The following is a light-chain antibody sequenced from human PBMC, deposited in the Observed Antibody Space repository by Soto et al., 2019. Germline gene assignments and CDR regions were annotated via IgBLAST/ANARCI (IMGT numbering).Light chain of an antibody. CDR1: QSIASW. Sequence: DIQMTQSPSSVSASVGDGFTISCRASQSIASWLAWYQQRPGKAPRLLIYAASRLQRGVPSRFSGSESGTDFTLTISNLQPEDFATYYCLQSNSFPLTFGGGTKV. V-gene: IGKV1-12*01. CDR2: AAS. J-gene: IGKJ4*01. CDR3: LQSNSFPLT.